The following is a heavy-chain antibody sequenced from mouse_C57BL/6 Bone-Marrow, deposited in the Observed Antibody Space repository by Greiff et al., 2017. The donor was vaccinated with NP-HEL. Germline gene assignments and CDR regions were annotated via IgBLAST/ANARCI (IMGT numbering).Heavy chain of an antibody. CDR3: ARSIYYDYADDRVYAMDY. Sequence: EVKLVESGGGLVQPGGSLSLSCAASGFTFTDYYMSWVRQPPGKALEWLVFIRNKANGYTTEYSASVKGRFTISRDNSQSILYLQMNALRAEDSATYYCARSIYYDYADDRVYAMDYWGQGTSVTVSS. J-gene: IGHJ4*01. CDR2: IRNKANGYTT. V-gene: IGHV7-3*01. CDR1: GFTFTDYY. D-gene: IGHD2-4*01.